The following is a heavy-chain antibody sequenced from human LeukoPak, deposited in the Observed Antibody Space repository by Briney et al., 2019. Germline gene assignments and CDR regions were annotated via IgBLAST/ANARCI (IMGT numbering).Heavy chain of an antibody. CDR2: ISSSGSTI. J-gene: IGHJ4*02. D-gene: IGHD3-10*01. CDR3: ARDRDGFDY. V-gene: IGHV3-48*03. Sequence: GGSLRPSCAASGFTLSSYEMNWVRQAPGKGLEWVSYISSSGSTIYYADSVKGRFTISRDNAKNSLYLQMNSLRAEDTAVYYCARDRDGFDYWGQGTLVTVSS. CDR1: GFTLSSYE.